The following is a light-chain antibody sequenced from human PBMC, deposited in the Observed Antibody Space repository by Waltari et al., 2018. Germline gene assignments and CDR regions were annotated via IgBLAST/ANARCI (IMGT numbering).Light chain of an antibody. Sequence: ELVLTQSPAPLSLSPGERATLSCRASHSVNWYLAWYQQRPGQAPRLLIYDASNRATGIPARFSGSGSETDFTLTISSLQPEDSAVYYCQQRRNWPLTFGGGTKVEIK. J-gene: IGKJ4*01. CDR1: HSVNWY. CDR3: QQRRNWPLT. CDR2: DAS. V-gene: IGKV3-11*01.